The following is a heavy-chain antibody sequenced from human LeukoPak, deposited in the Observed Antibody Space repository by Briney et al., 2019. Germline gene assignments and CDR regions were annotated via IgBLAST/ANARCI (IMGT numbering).Heavy chain of an antibody. CDR2: IIPIFGTA. D-gene: IGHD4-17*01. CDR3: AREGVTVTTEMVWFDP. J-gene: IGHJ5*02. CDR1: GYTFTSYY. Sequence: GASVKVSCKASGYTFTSYYMHWVRQAPGQGLEWMGGIIPIFGTANYAQKFQGRVTITADESTSTAYMELSSLRSEDTAVYYCAREGVTVTTEMVWFDPWGQGTLVTVSS. V-gene: IGHV1-69*13.